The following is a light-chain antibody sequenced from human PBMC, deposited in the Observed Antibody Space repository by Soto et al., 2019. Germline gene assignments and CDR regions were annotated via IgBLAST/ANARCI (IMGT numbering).Light chain of an antibody. J-gene: IGKJ1*01. CDR1: QIISSW. CDR3: QQYNSYPWT. Sequence: IQMTPSPSTLSASVGDRVTITGRASQIISSWLAWYQQKPGKAPKLLIYDASSLESGVPSRFSGSGSGTEFTLTISSLQPDDFATYYCQQYNSYPWTFGQGTKVDIK. V-gene: IGKV1-5*01. CDR2: DAS.